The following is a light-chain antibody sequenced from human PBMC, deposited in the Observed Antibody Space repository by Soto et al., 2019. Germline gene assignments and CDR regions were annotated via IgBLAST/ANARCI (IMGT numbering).Light chain of an antibody. CDR2: DVN. Sequence: HSALTQPASVSGSPGQSITISCTGTSSDVGRYNYVSWYRQHPGTAPKLIISDVNSRPSGISNRFSGSKSGNTASLTISGLQAEDEAYYYCSSYTSDITQVFGGGTKVTVL. CDR1: SSDVGRYNY. J-gene: IGLJ3*02. V-gene: IGLV2-14*01. CDR3: SSYTSDITQV.